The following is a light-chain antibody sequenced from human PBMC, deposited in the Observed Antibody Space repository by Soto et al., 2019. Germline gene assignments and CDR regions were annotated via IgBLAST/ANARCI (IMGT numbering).Light chain of an antibody. CDR1: QSVLYSSNNKNY. CDR3: QYGFT. V-gene: IGKV4-1*01. CDR2: WAS. Sequence: DIVMTQSPDSLAVSLGERATINCKSSQSVLYSSNNKNYLAWYQQKPGQPPKLLIYWASTRESGVPDRFSGSGSGTDFTLTISSLQAEYVAVYYCQYGFTFGPGTKVDIK. J-gene: IGKJ3*01.